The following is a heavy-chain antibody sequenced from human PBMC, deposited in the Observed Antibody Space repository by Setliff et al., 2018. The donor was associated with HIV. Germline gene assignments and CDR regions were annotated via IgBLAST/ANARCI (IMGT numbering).Heavy chain of an antibody. V-gene: IGHV3-66*02. D-gene: IGHD1-7*01. CDR1: GFTVYSYY. CDR2: IYSDGNT. Sequence: GSLRLSCAASGFTVYSYYMSWVRQAPGKGLEWVSVIYSDGNTYYADSVKGRFTVSRDNSKNTLHLQMNSLRGEDTAVYYCVRNGNYYYFDNWGHGTLVTVSS. J-gene: IGHJ4*01. CDR3: VRNGNYYYFDN.